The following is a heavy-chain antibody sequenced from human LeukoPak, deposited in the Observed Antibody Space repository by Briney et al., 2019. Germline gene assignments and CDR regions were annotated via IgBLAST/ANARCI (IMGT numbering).Heavy chain of an antibody. J-gene: IGHJ6*02. D-gene: IGHD3-3*01. V-gene: IGHV3-30-3*01. CDR1: GFTFSSYA. CDR3: ARGSLGVLIWKATYGMDV. Sequence: GGSLRLSCAASGFTFSSYAMSWVRQAPGKGLEWVAVISYDGSNEYYADFVKGRFTISRDNSKNTILLQMNSLRAEDRAVYYCARGSLGVLIWKATYGMDVWGQGTTVTVSS. CDR2: ISYDGSNE.